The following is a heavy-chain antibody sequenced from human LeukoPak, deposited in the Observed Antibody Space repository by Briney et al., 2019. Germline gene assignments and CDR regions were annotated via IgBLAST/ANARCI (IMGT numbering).Heavy chain of an antibody. CDR1: GYSISSGYY. D-gene: IGHD5-12*01. Sequence: PSETLSPTCTVSGYSISSGYYWGWIRQPPGKGLEWIGSIYHSGSTYYNPSLKSRVTISVDTSKNQFSLKLSSVTAADTAVYYCARVRGIVATRNWFDPWGQGTLVTLSS. CDR3: ARVRGIVATRNWFDP. CDR2: IYHSGST. V-gene: IGHV4-38-2*02. J-gene: IGHJ5*02.